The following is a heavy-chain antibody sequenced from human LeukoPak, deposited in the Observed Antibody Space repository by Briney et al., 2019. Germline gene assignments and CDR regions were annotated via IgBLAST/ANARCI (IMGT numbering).Heavy chain of an antibody. D-gene: IGHD2-15*01. Sequence: SETLSLTCTVSGGSITRGSFYWGWIRQPPGKGLEWIASVYYSGDTYYNPSLGSQVTISVDTSRNQFSLKLNSVTAADTAVYYCARVSCSGGACPFGSWFDPWGQGTLVTVSS. J-gene: IGHJ5*02. CDR3: ARVSCSGGACPFGSWFDP. CDR1: GGSITRGSFY. CDR2: VYYSGDT. V-gene: IGHV4-39*01.